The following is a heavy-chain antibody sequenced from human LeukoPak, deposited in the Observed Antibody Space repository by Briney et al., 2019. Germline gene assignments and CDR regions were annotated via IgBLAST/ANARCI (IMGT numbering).Heavy chain of an antibody. V-gene: IGHV4-39*01. CDR3: ARHLLRYYDSSGRDAFDI. CDR2: FYYSGST. CDR1: GGSISSSSYY. J-gene: IGHJ3*02. D-gene: IGHD3-22*01. Sequence: PSETLSLTCTVSGGSISSSSYYWGWIRQPPGKGLEWIGSFYYSGSTYYNPSLKSRVTISVDTSKNQFSLKMSSVNGAGTAVYYCARHLLRYYDSSGRDAFDIWGQGTMVTVSS.